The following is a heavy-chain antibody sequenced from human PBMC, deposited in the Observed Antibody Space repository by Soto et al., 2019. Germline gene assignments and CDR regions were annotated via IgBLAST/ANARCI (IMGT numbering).Heavy chain of an antibody. J-gene: IGHJ5*02. V-gene: IGHV1-69*04. CDR1: GGTFSSYT. D-gene: IGHD3-9*01. Sequence: SLKVSCKASGGTFSSYTISWVRRAPGQGLEWMGRIIPILGIANYAQKFQGRVTITADKSTSTAYMELSSLRSEDTAVYYCARDLPAYYDILTDHPGGSWFDPWGQGTLVTVSS. CDR3: ARDLPAYYDILTDHPGGSWFDP. CDR2: IIPILGIA.